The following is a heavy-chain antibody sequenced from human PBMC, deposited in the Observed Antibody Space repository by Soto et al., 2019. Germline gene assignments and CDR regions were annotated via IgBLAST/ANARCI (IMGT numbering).Heavy chain of an antibody. D-gene: IGHD1-26*01. CDR1: GFTFSSYG. Sequence: QVQLVESGGGVVQPGRSLRLSCAASGFTFSSYGMHWVRQAPGKGLEWVAVISYDGSNKYYADSVKGRFTISRDNSKNTLYLQMNSLRAEDTAVYYCARAIVGATPGIDYWGQGTLVTVSS. CDR3: ARAIVGATPGIDY. CDR2: ISYDGSNK. J-gene: IGHJ4*02. V-gene: IGHV3-30*03.